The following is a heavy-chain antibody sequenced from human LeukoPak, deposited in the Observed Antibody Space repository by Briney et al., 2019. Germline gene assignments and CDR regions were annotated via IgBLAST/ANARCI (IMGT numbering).Heavy chain of an antibody. CDR3: ATPRPYGTQAFDI. V-gene: IGHV3-23*01. D-gene: IGHD4-17*01. J-gene: IGHJ3*02. CDR1: GFTFSSYA. CDR2: ISGSGSNT. Sequence: GGSLRLSCAASGFTFSSYAMSWVRQAPGKGLEWLSGISGSGSNTYYADSVGRFTISRDNSKNTLYLQMNSLRAEDTALYYCATPRPYGTQAFDIWGQGTMVTVSS.